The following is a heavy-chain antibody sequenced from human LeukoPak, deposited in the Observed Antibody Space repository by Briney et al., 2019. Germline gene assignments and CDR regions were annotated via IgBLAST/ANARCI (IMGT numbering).Heavy chain of an antibody. J-gene: IGHJ3*02. Sequence: GASVKVSCKASGGTFSIYAISWVRQAPGQGLEWMGGIIPIFGTANYAQKFQGRVTITADESTSTAYMELSSLRSEDTAVYYCARERGEWLRLGEAFDIWGQGTMVTVSS. CDR2: IIPIFGTA. CDR1: GGTFSIYA. V-gene: IGHV1-69*13. CDR3: ARERGEWLRLGEAFDI. D-gene: IGHD5-12*01.